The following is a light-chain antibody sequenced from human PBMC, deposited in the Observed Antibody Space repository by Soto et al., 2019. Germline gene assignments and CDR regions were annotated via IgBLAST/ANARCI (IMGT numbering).Light chain of an antibody. J-gene: IGKJ5*01. Sequence: DIQMTQSPSSLAASRGDRGTIACRASQNIGSFLNWYQQKPGEAPRLLVYSAFRIQSGVPSRFNASGSGTDFTLSISSLQPEDFSTYYCQQGSTTPITFGLGTQLEIK. CDR1: QNIGSF. CDR2: SAF. V-gene: IGKV1-39*01. CDR3: QQGSTTPIT.